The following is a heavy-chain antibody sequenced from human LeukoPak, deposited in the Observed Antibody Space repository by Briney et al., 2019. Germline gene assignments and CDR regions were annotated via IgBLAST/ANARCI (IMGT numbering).Heavy chain of an antibody. V-gene: IGHV3-7*01. J-gene: IGHJ4*02. D-gene: IGHD1-7*01. CDR1: GFTFSGYW. Sequence: GGSLRLSCAASGFTFSGYWMSWVRQAPGKGLEWVANIKQDGSEKYYVDSVKGRFTISRDNAKNSLYLQMNSLRAEDTAVYYCAREGNWNWDYFDYWGQGTLVTVSS. CDR3: AREGNWNWDYFDY. CDR2: IKQDGSEK.